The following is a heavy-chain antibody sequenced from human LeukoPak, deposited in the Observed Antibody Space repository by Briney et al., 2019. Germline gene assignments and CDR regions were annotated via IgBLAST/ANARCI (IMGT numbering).Heavy chain of an antibody. Sequence: PGGSLRLSCAASGFTISSYSMNWVRQAPGKGLEWVSSISSSSSYIYYADSVKGRFTISRDNAKNSLYLQMNSLRAEDTAVYYCARAYYDSSGYSGWFDPWGQGTLVTVSS. V-gene: IGHV3-21*01. CDR2: ISSSSSYI. D-gene: IGHD3-22*01. CDR3: ARAYYDSSGYSGWFDP. CDR1: GFTISSYS. J-gene: IGHJ5*02.